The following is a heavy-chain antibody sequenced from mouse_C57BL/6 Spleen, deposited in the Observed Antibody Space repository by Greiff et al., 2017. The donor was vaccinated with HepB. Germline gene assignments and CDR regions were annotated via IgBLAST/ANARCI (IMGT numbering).Heavy chain of an antibody. CDR1: GYTFTIYW. Sequence: QVQLQQPGAELVMPGASVKLSCKASGYTFTIYWMHWVKQRPGQGLEWIGEIDPSDSYTNYNQKFKGKSTLTVDKSSSTAYMQLSSLTSEDSAVYYCARREITMRGYYAMDYWGQGTSVTVSS. CDR2: IDPSDSYT. D-gene: IGHD2-4*01. CDR3: ARREITMRGYYAMDY. J-gene: IGHJ4*01. V-gene: IGHV1-69*01.